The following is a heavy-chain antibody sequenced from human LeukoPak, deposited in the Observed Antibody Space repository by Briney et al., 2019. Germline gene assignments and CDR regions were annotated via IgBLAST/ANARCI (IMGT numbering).Heavy chain of an antibody. CDR3: VKGPLVRLDY. Sequence: GGSLRLSCAVSGFTFTDTYMTWIRQAPGKGLESLSYISPSGTDISYADSVKGRFTISRDNSKNTLFLQMNSLRAEDTAIYYCVKGPLVRLDYWGQGTLVTVSS. J-gene: IGHJ4*02. CDR1: GFTFTDTY. V-gene: IGHV3-11*01. D-gene: IGHD6-13*01. CDR2: ISPSGTDI.